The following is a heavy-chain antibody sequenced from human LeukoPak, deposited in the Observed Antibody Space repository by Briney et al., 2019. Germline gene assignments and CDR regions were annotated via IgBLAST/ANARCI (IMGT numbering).Heavy chain of an antibody. V-gene: IGHV1-18*01. CDR1: GYTFTSYG. Sequence: ASVKVSCKTSGYTFTSYGISWVRQAPGKGLEWVGWISAYNGNTNYAQKVQGRVTMTTDTSTSTAYMELRSLRSDDTAVYYCARVWGHGTLDAFDIWGQGTMVTVSS. CDR2: ISAYNGNT. CDR3: ARVWGHGTLDAFDI. D-gene: IGHD3-16*01. J-gene: IGHJ3*02.